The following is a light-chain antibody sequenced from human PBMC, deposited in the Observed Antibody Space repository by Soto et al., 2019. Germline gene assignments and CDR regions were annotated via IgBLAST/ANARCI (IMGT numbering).Light chain of an antibody. CDR1: QRIAGGY. CDR3: HQYVASPRT. J-gene: IGKJ1*01. V-gene: IGKV3-20*01. CDR2: GAS. Sequence: EIVLTQSPATLSLSPGERATLSCWASQRIAGGYLAWYQHKPGQAPRLLFYGASNRATGIPDRFSGSGSGTDVTLTITRVEPEDFAVYYCHQYVASPRTFDRGTKVEMK.